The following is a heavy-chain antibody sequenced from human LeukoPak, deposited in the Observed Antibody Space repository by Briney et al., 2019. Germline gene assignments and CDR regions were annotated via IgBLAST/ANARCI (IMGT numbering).Heavy chain of an antibody. CDR2: IYYSGST. CDR1: GGSISSGGYY. D-gene: IGHD4-17*01. J-gene: IGHJ2*01. CDR3: ARAFGDYGYWYFDL. Sequence: SETLSLTCTVSGGSISSGGYYWSWIRQHPGKGLEWIGYIYYSGSTYHNPSLKSRVTISVDTSKNQFSLKLSSVTAADTAVYYCARAFGDYGYWYFDLWGRGTLVTVSS. V-gene: IGHV4-31*03.